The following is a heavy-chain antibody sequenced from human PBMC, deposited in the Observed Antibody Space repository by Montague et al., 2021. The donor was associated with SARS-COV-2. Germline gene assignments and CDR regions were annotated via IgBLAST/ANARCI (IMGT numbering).Heavy chain of an antibody. CDR2: INHRGST. CDR3: ARGRQHINMVVVVVTGGEYYIDF. D-gene: IGHD3-22*01. Sequence: SETLSLTCAVYDGSFSDYSWTWIRQPPGKGLEWIGEINHRGSTNYNPSLKSRVTISVDTSKNQFSLKMTSVTAADTAVYYCARGRQHINMVVVVVTGGEYYIDFWGQGTLGAVSS. J-gene: IGHJ4*02. CDR1: DGSFSDYS. V-gene: IGHV4-34*01.